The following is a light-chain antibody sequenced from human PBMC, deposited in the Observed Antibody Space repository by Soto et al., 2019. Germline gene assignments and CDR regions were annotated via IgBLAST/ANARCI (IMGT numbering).Light chain of an antibody. CDR2: GAS. CDR3: QQYNNWPPIT. V-gene: IGKV3-15*01. Sequence: EIVMTQSPATLSVSPGERATLSCRASQSVSSNLAWYQQKPGQAPRLLIFGASTRATGVPARFSGSGSGTEFTLTISSLQSEDFAIYYCQQYNNWPPITFGQGTRLEIK. J-gene: IGKJ5*01. CDR1: QSVSSN.